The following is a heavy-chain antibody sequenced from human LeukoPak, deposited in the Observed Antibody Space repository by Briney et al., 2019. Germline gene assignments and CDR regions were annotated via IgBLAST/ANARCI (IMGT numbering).Heavy chain of an antibody. CDR3: ARHSKYANNWFDP. V-gene: IGHV1-2*02. D-gene: IGHD4-11*01. CDR1: GYTFSDYY. J-gene: IGHJ5*02. CDR2: INPNSAGT. Sequence: ASVRVSFKASGYTFSDYYMHWARQAPGQGPEWMGWINPNSAGTKYAQKFQGRVTMTWDTSISTAYMELSRLTSDDTAVYYCARHSKYANNWFDPWGQGTLVTVSA.